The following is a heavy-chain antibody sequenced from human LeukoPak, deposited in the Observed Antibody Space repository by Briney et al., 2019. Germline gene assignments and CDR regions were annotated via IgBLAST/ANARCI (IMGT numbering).Heavy chain of an antibody. CDR1: GFTFSGSA. V-gene: IGHV3-73*01. Sequence: GGSLRLSCAASGFTFSGSAMHWVRQASGKGLEWVGRIKSKANSYATAYAASVRGRFTISRDDSKNTAYLQMNSLKSEDTAVYYCAIVFAGVGAFDIWGHGTMVTVSS. CDR2: IKSKANSYAT. CDR3: AIVFAGVGAFDI. J-gene: IGHJ3*02. D-gene: IGHD3-3*01.